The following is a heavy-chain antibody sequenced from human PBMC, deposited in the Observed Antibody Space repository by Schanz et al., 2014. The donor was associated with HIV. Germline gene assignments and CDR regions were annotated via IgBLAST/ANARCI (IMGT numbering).Heavy chain of an antibody. CDR2: ISESGSRS. CDR1: GFTFSDYG. J-gene: IGHJ5*02. D-gene: IGHD5-18*01. Sequence: QVQLVESGGGVVQPGRSLRLSCAASGFTFSDYGMHWVRQAPGKGLEWVSSISESGSRSYYADSVNGRFTISRDNSRNALYLHMNSLRADDTAIYYCVKAYSSGFSGAGSWGQGALVTVSS. V-gene: IGHV3-NL1*01. CDR3: VKAYSSGFSGAGS.